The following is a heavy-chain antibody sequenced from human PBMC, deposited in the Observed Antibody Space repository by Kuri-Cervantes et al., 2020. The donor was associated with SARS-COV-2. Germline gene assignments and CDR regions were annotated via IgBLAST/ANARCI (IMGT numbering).Heavy chain of an antibody. CDR2: ISAYNGNT. J-gene: IGHJ3*02. CDR1: GYTFTSYG. D-gene: IGHD1-26*01. V-gene: IGHV1-18*04. Sequence: ASVKVSCKASGYTFTSYGISWVRQAPGQGLEWMGWISAYNGNTNYAQKLQGRVTMTTDTSTSTAYMELSSLRSEDTAVYYCARVSPLVGVTSWNAFDIWGQGTMVTVSS. CDR3: ARVSPLVGVTSWNAFDI.